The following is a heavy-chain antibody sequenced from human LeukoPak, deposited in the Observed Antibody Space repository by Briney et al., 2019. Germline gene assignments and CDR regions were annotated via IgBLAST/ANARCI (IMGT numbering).Heavy chain of an antibody. CDR2: ISGSSDNT. Sequence: PGESLRLSCEASGFTFSNYAMSWVRQAPGKGLEWVSSISGSSDNTNYADSVKGRFTISRDNSKNILYLQMNSLTAEDTAVYYCAKDVSRVVPAPLGYWGQGTLVTVSS. D-gene: IGHD2-2*01. CDR3: AKDVSRVVPAPLGY. J-gene: IGHJ4*02. CDR1: GFTFSNYA. V-gene: IGHV3-23*01.